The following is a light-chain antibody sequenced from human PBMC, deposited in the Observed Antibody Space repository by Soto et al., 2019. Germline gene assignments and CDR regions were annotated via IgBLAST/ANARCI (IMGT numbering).Light chain of an antibody. CDR3: QHMRT. V-gene: IGKV1-5*01. CDR2: DAS. Sequence: DIQMTQSPSALSASGGDRVTITCRASQNINNWVAWYQQKPGKAPKFLMYDASILESGVPSRFSGSGFGTEFSLTISSLQPDDLGSYYCQHMRTFGQGTKVDIK. CDR1: QNINNW. J-gene: IGKJ1*01.